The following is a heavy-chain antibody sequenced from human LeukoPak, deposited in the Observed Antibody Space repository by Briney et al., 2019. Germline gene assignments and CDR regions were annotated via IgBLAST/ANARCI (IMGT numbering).Heavy chain of an antibody. D-gene: IGHD3-3*02. V-gene: IGHV1-69*10. CDR2: IIPIFGIA. CDR3: ARGLALRGIYYYYDMDV. Sequence: GASVKLSRKSSGGTFSSYAISWVRQAPGQGLEWMGGIIPIFGIANYAQKFQGRVTISADKSTSTAYMELSSLRSEDTAVYYCARGLALRGIYYYYDMDVWGQGTTVTVSS. J-gene: IGHJ6*02. CDR1: GGTFSSYA.